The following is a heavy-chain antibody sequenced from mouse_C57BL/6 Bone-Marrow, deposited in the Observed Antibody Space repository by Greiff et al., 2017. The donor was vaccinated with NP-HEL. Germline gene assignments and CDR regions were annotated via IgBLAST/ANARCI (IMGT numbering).Heavy chain of an antibody. J-gene: IGHJ2*01. D-gene: IGHD2-3*01. CDR1: GYTFTSYW. CDR2: IDPSVSYT. CDR3: AGWLLRSR. Sequence: QVQLQQPGAELVRPGTSVKLSCKASGYTFTSYWMHWVKQRPGQGLEWIGVIDPSVSYTNYNQKFKGKATLTVDTSSSTAYMQLSSLTSEDSAVYYCAGWLLRSRWGQGTTLTVSA. V-gene: IGHV1-59*01.